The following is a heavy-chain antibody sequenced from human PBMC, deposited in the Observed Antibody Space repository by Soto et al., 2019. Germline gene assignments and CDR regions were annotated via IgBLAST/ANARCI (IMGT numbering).Heavy chain of an antibody. D-gene: IGHD2-8*01. Sequence: QVQLQESGPGLVKPSETLSLTCTVSGGSISGFYWSWIRQSPGKGLEWIGYIYDGDSSNYNPSLDSRVIISVDTSKNQFYLRLSSVTAADTAVYYCARAYSDTDGYSIDPWGQGTLVTVSS. CDR1: GGSISGFY. J-gene: IGHJ5*02. V-gene: IGHV4-59*01. CDR2: IYDGDSS. CDR3: ARAYSDTDGYSIDP.